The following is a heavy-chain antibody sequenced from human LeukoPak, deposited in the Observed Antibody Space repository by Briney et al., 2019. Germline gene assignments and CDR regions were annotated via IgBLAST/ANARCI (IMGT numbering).Heavy chain of an antibody. Sequence: SETLSLTCTVSGGSISSYYWSWIRQPPGKGLEWIGYIYYSGSTNYNPSLKSRVTISVDTSKNQFSLKLSSVTAADTAVYYCARVRLGDYYYYYGMDVWGQGTTVTVSS. V-gene: IGHV4-59*01. CDR2: IYYSGST. D-gene: IGHD6-19*01. CDR3: ARVRLGDYYYYYGMDV. CDR1: GGSISSYY. J-gene: IGHJ6*02.